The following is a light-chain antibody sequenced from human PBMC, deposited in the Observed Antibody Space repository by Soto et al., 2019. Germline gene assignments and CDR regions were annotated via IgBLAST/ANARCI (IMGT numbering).Light chain of an antibody. Sequence: EIVLTQSPGTLSLSPGERATLSCRASQSVSSSYLAWYQQKPFQAPRLLIYGASISAIVVPDRFRCRGSGTDFNLTISRLESEDFAVYYCQQYGSSPMYTFGQGTKLEIK. J-gene: IGKJ2*01. CDR3: QQYGSSPMYT. CDR1: QSVSSSY. V-gene: IGKV3-20*01. CDR2: GAS.